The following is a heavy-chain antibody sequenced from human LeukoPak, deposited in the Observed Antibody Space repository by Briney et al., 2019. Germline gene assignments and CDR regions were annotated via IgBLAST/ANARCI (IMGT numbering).Heavy chain of an antibody. CDR1: GYSFTSYW. CDR2: IYPGDSDT. CDR3: ARQTKENWLDP. J-gene: IGHJ5*02. V-gene: IGHV5-51*01. Sequence: GESLKISCKGSGYSFTSYWIGWVRQTPGKGPEWMGIIYPGDSDTRYSPSFQGQVTFSADKSISTAYLQWSSLEASDTAMYYCARQTKENWLDPWGQGTLVTVSS.